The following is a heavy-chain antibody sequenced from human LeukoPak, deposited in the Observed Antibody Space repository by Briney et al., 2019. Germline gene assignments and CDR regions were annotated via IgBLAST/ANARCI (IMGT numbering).Heavy chain of an antibody. CDR1: GGTFSSYA. V-gene: IGHV1-46*01. Sequence: GSSVKVSCKASGGTFSSYAISWVRQAPGQGLEWMGIINPSGGSTSYAQKFQGRVTMTRDMSTSTVYMELSSLRSEDTAVYYCAREGSGDWNRLDYWGQGTLVTVSS. J-gene: IGHJ4*02. CDR3: AREGSGDWNRLDY. D-gene: IGHD2-21*02. CDR2: INPSGGST.